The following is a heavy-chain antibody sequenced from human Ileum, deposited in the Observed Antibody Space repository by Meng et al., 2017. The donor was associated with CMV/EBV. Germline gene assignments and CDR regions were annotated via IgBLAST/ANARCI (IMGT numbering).Heavy chain of an antibody. D-gene: IGHD5-12*01. CDR3: ARDKLLYSCYDNPPYYFDY. Sequence: GESLKISCAASGFTFSSYSMNWVRQAPGKGLEWVSSISSSSSYIYYADSVKGRFTISRDNAKNSLYLQMNSLRAEDTAVYYCARDKLLYSCYDNPPYYFDYWGQGTLVTVSS. J-gene: IGHJ4*02. CDR1: GFTFSSYS. V-gene: IGHV3-21*01. CDR2: ISSSSSYI.